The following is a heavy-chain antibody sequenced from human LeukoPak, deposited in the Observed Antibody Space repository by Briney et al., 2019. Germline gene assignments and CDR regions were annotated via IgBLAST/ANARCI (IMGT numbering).Heavy chain of an antibody. CDR1: GYSISSGYY. V-gene: IGHV4-38-2*02. CDR3: ARVGYGDPFDY. J-gene: IGHJ4*02. D-gene: IGHD4-17*01. Sequence: PETLSLTCTVSGYSISSGYYWGWIRQPAGEGLEWIGSIYHSGSTYCNPSLKSRVTISVDTSKNQFSLKLSSVTAADTAVYYCARVGYGDPFDYWGQGTLVTVSS. CDR2: IYHSGST.